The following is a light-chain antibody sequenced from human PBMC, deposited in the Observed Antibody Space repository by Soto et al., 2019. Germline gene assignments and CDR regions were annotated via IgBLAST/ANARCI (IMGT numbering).Light chain of an antibody. CDR3: CSYTSSNSLI. CDR1: SSDFGGYSY. CDR2: DVS. Sequence: QSVLTQPASVSGSPGQSITISCTGTSSDFGGYSYVSWYQQHPGKAPKVLIYDVSNRPAGVSNRFSGSRSGNTASLTISGLQAEDEADYYCCSYTSSNSLIFGTGTKVTVL. J-gene: IGLJ1*01. V-gene: IGLV2-14*01.